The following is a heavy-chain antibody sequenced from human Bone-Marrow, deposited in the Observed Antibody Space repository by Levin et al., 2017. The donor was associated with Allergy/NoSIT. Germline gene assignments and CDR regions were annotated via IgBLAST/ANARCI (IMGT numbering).Heavy chain of an antibody. CDR3: MRDHYPDGTFGGF. J-gene: IGHJ4*02. Sequence: QAGGSLRLSCAAFGFTFSNYEMNWVRQTPGKGLEWLSYISESGNSIYYADSVRGRFTISRDNAKNSLYLHMNNLRAEDTAIYYCMRDHYPDGTFGGFWGQGTLVTVSS. CDR1: GFTFSNYE. D-gene: IGHD3-16*01. CDR2: ISESGNSI. V-gene: IGHV3-48*03.